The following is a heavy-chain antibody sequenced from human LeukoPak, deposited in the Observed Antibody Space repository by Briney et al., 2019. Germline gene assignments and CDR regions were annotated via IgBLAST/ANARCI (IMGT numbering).Heavy chain of an antibody. J-gene: IGHJ6*03. Sequence: QAGGSLRLSCEASGFSFPYGMSWVRQAPGKGLEWVSGITNSGENTYYADSVKGRFIISRDNSKNTLFLEMNSLRVEDTAVYYCARDGRLLNYNMDVWGKGTTVTVSS. CDR1: GFSFPYG. CDR3: ARDGRLLNYNMDV. CDR2: ITNSGENT. D-gene: IGHD2-15*01. V-gene: IGHV3-23*01.